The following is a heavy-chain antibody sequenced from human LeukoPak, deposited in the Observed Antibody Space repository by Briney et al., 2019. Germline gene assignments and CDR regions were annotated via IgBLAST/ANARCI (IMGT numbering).Heavy chain of an antibody. J-gene: IGHJ4*02. CDR1: GYTFTSYG. Sequence: ASVKVSCTASGYTFTSYGISWVRQAPGQGLEWMGWISAYNGNTNYAQKLQGRVTMTTDTSISTAYMELSRLRSDDTAVYYCARVPIFGVVNYFDYWGQGTLVTVSS. D-gene: IGHD3-3*01. CDR3: ARVPIFGVVNYFDY. V-gene: IGHV1-18*01. CDR2: ISAYNGNT.